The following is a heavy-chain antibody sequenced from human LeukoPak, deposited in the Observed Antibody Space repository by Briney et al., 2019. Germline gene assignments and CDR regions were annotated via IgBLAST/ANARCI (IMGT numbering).Heavy chain of an antibody. CDR2: ISGSGGNT. D-gene: IGHD2-15*01. CDR1: GFTFSSYG. Sequence: PGWSLRLSCAASGFTFSSYGMTWVRQAPGKGLEWVSAISGSGGNTYYAASVKGRFTLSRDNSKNTLYLQMNSLRAEDAAVYYCANSGLNRFEYWGQGALVTVSS. J-gene: IGHJ4*02. CDR3: ANSGLNRFEY. V-gene: IGHV3-23*01.